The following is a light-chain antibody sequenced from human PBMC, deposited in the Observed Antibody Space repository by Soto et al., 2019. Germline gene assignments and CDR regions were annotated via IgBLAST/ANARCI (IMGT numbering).Light chain of an antibody. Sequence: QSVLTXPASVSGSPGQSLTISCTGASRDIGFYNYVSWYQQYPGNAPKLIIFDVSNRPSGVSGRFSGSKSGNTASLTISGLLPEDGADYYCSSYTTRSTYVFGSGTKVTVL. CDR1: SRDIGFYNY. CDR3: SSYTTRSTYV. V-gene: IGLV2-14*03. J-gene: IGLJ1*01. CDR2: DVS.